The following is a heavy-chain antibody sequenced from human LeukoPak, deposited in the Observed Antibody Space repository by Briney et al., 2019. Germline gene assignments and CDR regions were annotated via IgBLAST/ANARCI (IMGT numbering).Heavy chain of an antibody. CDR3: AREGTLAAFDI. V-gene: IGHV1-18*01. CDR2: INPNNVNT. Sequence: GASVKVSCKASGYTFSSYGISWVRQAPGQGLEYMGWINPNNVNTNYAQKLQGRVTMTTDTSTSTAYMELRSLRSDDTAVYYCAREGTLAAFDIWGQGTMVTASS. D-gene: IGHD1/OR15-1a*01. J-gene: IGHJ3*02. CDR1: GYTFSSYG.